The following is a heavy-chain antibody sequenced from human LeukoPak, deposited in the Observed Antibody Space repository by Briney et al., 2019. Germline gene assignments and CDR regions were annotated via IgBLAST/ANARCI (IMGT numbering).Heavy chain of an antibody. Sequence: GGSLRLSCAASAFSLNAYNMNWVRQAPGKGLEWVSSISYTGTYIYYADSVKGRFTISRDNAQNSLYLQMNSLRAEGTAIYYCARDRGTYRPIDYWGQGTLVTVSS. D-gene: IGHD1-26*01. J-gene: IGHJ4*02. CDR3: ARDRGTYRPIDY. V-gene: IGHV3-21*04. CDR2: ISYTGTYI. CDR1: AFSLNAYN.